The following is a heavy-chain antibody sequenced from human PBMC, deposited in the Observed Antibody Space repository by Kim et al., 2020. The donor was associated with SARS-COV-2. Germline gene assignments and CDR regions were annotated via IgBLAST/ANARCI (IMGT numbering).Heavy chain of an antibody. V-gene: IGHV5-51*01. CDR3: ARTYFYSSGWTFDAFDI. CDR1: GYSFTSYW. J-gene: IGHJ3*02. D-gene: IGHD6-19*01. Sequence: GESLKISCKGSGYSFTSYWIGWVRQMPGKGLEWMGIIYPGDSDTRYSPSFQGQVTISADKSISTAYLQWSSLKASDTAMYYCARTYFYSSGWTFDAFDIWGQGTMVTVSS. CDR2: IYPGDSDT.